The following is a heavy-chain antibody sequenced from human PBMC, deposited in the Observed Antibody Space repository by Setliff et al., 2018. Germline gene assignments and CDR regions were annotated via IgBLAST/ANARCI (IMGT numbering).Heavy chain of an antibody. J-gene: IGHJ4*02. Sequence: SETLSLTCAVHGGSVDGYYWSWIRQPPGKGLEWIGEINHSGSTNYNPSLKSRVTISVDTSKNQFSLKLSSVTAADTALYYCTVYNTGSSKDHYWGQGTPVTV. V-gene: IGHV4-34*01. CDR3: TVYNTGSSKDHY. CDR1: GGSVDGYY. D-gene: IGHD2-8*02. CDR2: INHSGST.